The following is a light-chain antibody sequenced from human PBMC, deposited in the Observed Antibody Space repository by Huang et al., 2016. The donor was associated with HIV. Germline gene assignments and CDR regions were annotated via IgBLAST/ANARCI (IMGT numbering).Light chain of an antibody. CDR2: AAS. V-gene: IGKV1-8*01. Sequence: AIRMTQSPSSLSASTGDRVNITCRASQDINNFLAWYQQKPGKAPNLLIYAASILETGVPSRFSGSGSGTEFNLSISCLQSEDFATYYCQQYYSYRTFGQGTQVDIK. CDR1: QDINNF. CDR3: QQYYSYRT. J-gene: IGKJ1*01.